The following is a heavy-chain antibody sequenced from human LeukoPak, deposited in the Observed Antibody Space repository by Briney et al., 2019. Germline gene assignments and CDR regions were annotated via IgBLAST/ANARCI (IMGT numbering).Heavy chain of an antibody. D-gene: IGHD3-22*01. CDR1: GGSFSGYY. CDR2: MNPSGST. CDR3: SGGRQDVTMIVVVMTAISYYLDV. J-gene: IGHJ6*03. V-gene: IGHV4-34*01. Sequence: SETLSLTCAVYGGSFSGYYWTWIRQTPEKGLEWIGEMNPSGSTNYNPSLKSRVTISVDRSKKQFFLELSSVTAADPAVYYCSGGRQDVTMIVVVMTAISYYLDVWGKGTTVTVS.